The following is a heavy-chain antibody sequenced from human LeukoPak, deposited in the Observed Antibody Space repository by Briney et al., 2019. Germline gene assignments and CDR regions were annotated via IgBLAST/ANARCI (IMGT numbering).Heavy chain of an antibody. J-gene: IGHJ5*02. CDR3: ARDRNSGSYGGWFDP. CDR1: DDSISSSSYY. V-gene: IGHV4-39*07. CDR2: IFYNGIT. D-gene: IGHD1-26*01. Sequence: SETLSLTCDVSDDSISSSSYYWGWIRQPPGKGLEWIANIFYNGITYDNPSLKSRVTVSVDPSKNQFSLQLSSVTAADTAVYYCARDRNSGSYGGWFDPWGQGTLVTVSS.